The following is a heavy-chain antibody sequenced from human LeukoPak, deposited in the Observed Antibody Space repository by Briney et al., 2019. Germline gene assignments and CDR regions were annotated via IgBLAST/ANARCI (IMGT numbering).Heavy chain of an antibody. CDR2: INTNTGNP. J-gene: IGHJ4*02. CDR3: AIAKKWEPVKGDY. D-gene: IGHD1-26*01. CDR1: GYTFTSDS. V-gene: IGHV7-4-1*02. Sequence: ASVKVSCKASGYTFTSDSMNWVSQAPGQGLEWMGWINTNTGNPTYAQGFTGRFVFSLDTSVSTAYLQISSLKAEDTAVYSCAIAKKWEPVKGDYWGQETLDTVST.